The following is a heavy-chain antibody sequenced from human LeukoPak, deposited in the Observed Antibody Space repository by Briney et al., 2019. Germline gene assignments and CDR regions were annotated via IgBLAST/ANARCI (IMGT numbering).Heavy chain of an antibody. Sequence: SETLSLTCTVSGGSISGYYWSWIRQPPGKGLEWIGYIRHSGGSNYNPSLKSRVTASVDTSENQSSLKLSSATAADTAVYYCARHAGSSTSWYDYWGQGILVTVSS. CDR1: GGSISGYY. D-gene: IGHD6-13*01. CDR3: ARHAGSSTSWYDY. J-gene: IGHJ4*02. V-gene: IGHV4-59*08. CDR2: IRHSGGS.